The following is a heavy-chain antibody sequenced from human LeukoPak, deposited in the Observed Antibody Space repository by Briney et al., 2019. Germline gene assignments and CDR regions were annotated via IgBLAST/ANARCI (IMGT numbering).Heavy chain of an antibody. J-gene: IGHJ4*02. Sequence: SQTLTLTCAISGDSFSSNSAAWNWISQSPGIGLEWLGRTYYRSKWYARYAVSVKSRINITTYKSKNYFSLKLNSVTAEDTAVYYCARGGSWPLDYWGQGTLVTVSS. D-gene: IGHD6-13*01. V-gene: IGHV6-1*01. CDR1: GDSFSSNSAA. CDR2: TYYRSKWYA. CDR3: ARGGSWPLDY.